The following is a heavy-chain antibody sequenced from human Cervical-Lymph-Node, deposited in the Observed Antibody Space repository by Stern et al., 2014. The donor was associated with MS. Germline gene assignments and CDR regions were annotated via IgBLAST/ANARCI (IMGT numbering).Heavy chain of an antibody. Sequence: EVQLEESGGGLVKPGGSLRLSCVASGFTFSNYSMNWVRQAPGKGLEWVSSISSSSIYIYYADSVKGRFTISRDNAKNALYLQMNSLRAEDTAVYFCASSYTGEYFQHWGQGTLVTVSS. J-gene: IGHJ1*01. V-gene: IGHV3-21*01. CDR2: ISSSSIYI. D-gene: IGHD3-16*01. CDR1: GFTFSNYS. CDR3: ASSYTGEYFQH.